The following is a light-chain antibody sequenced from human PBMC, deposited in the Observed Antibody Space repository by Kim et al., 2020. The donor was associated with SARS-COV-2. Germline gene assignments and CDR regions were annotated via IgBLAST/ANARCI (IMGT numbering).Light chain of an antibody. CDR3: QVWDSSSDHPWV. J-gene: IGLJ3*02. CDR1: NIGSKS. CDR2: YDS. Sequence: PGKAARITCGGNNIGSKSVHWYQQKPGQAPVLVIYYDSDRPSGIPERVSGSNSGNTATLTISRVEAGDEADYYCQVWDSSSDHPWVFGGGTQLTVL. V-gene: IGLV3-21*04.